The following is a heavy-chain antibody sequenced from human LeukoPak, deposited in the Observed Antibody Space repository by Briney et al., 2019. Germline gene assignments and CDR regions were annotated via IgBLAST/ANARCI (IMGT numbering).Heavy chain of an antibody. D-gene: IGHD2-2*01. CDR1: GGTFSSYA. V-gene: IGHV1-69*01. CDR2: IIPIFGTA. CDR3: ARGDTWEYCSSAGCYLYAFDI. J-gene: IGHJ3*02. Sequence: GSSVKVSCKASGGTFSSYAISWVRQAPGQGLEWMGGIIPIFGTANYAQKFQGRVTITADESTSTAYMELSSLRSEDTAVYYCARGDTWEYCSSAGCYLYAFDIWGQGTMVTVSS.